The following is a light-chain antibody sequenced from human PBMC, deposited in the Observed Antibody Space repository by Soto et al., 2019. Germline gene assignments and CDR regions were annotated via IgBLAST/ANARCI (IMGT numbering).Light chain of an antibody. J-gene: IGKJ1*01. CDR2: AAS. Sequence: DIQMTQSPSSLSASVGDRVTITCRASQSNSSYLNWYQQKPGKAPKLLIYAASSLQSGVPSRFSGSGSGTDFTLTISSLQPADFATYYCQPSYSTLWTFGQGTKVHIK. V-gene: IGKV1-39*01. CDR3: QPSYSTLWT. CDR1: QSNSSY.